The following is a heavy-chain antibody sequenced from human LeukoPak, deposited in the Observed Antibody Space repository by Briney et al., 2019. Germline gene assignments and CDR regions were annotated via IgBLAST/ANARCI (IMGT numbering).Heavy chain of an antibody. J-gene: IGHJ5*02. V-gene: IGHV4-59*01. CDR3: ARGIIVGATWGVNDSWFDP. CDR2: IYYSGNT. CDR1: GDSISSYY. Sequence: PSETLSLTCAVSGDSISSYYWSWIRQPPGQGMGWIGYIYYSGNTSYNPSLKSRVTVSVDTSTNQFSLKLSAVTAADTAVYYCARGIIVGATWGVNDSWFDPWGQGTLVTVSS. D-gene: IGHD1-26*01.